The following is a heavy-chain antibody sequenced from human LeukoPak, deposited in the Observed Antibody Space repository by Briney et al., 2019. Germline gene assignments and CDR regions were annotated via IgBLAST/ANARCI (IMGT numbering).Heavy chain of an antibody. CDR3: GKTYGDYIG. Sequence: GGTLRLSCAASRFTFSTYGMNWVRQAPGKGLEWVSAISGSGGSTYYADSVRGRFTISRDNSKNTLYLQMNSLRAEDTAVYYCGKTYGDYIGWGQGTLVTVSS. J-gene: IGHJ4*02. D-gene: IGHD4-17*01. CDR1: RFTFSTYG. V-gene: IGHV3-23*01. CDR2: ISGSGGST.